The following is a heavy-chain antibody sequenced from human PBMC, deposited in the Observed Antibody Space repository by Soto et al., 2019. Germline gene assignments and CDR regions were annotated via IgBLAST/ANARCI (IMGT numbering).Heavy chain of an antibody. J-gene: IGHJ4*02. D-gene: IGHD4-17*01. CDR2: ISDDGSSK. CDR3: AKDRWGDFGDLNLPGY. V-gene: IGHV3-30*18. Sequence: QVLLVESGGGVVQPGRSLRISCAVSGFTFSSFGMHWVRQAPGKGLERVAVISDDGSSKHYADSLKGLFAISRDNSNNTLYPQLDRLGPEDTAVYYCAKDRWGDFGDLNLPGYWGQGTLVTVSS. CDR1: GFTFSSFG.